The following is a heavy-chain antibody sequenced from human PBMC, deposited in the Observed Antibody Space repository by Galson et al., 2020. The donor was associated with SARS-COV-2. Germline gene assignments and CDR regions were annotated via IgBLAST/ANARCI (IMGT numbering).Heavy chain of an antibody. CDR3: ARDPLKRISIFGVITREGMDV. Sequence: SETLSLTCTVSGGSISNSNYYWGWIRQPPGKGLEWIGSISYSGSTYYNPSLKSRVTISVDTSKNQFSLKLSSVTAADTAVYYCARDPLKRISIFGVITREGMDVWGQGTTVTVSS. CDR2: ISYSGST. CDR1: GGSISNSNYY. J-gene: IGHJ6*02. V-gene: IGHV4-39*07. D-gene: IGHD3-3*01.